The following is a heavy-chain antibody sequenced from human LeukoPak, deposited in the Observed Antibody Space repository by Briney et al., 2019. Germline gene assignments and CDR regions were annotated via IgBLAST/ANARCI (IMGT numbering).Heavy chain of an antibody. CDR3: AKGFHSSGYYFEFWTFDY. CDR1: GFTFSSYA. V-gene: IGHV3-23*01. D-gene: IGHD3-22*01. CDR2: ISGSGGST. J-gene: IGHJ4*02. Sequence: GGSLRLSCAASGFTFSSYAMSWVRQAPGKGLEWVSAISGSGGSTYYADSVKGRFTIPRDNSKNTLYLQMNSLRAEDTAVYYCAKGFHSSGYYFEFWTFDYWGQGTLVTVSS.